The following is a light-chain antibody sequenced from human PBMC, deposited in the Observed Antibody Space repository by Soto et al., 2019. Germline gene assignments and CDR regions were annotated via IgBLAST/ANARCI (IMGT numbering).Light chain of an antibody. J-gene: IGKJ4*01. CDR2: KAS. Sequence: DIQMTQSPSTLSASVGDRVTITCRASHSISDWLAWYQQKPGKAPNLLIYKASTLQAGVPSRFSGSGSGTEFTLSISSLQPEDFATYYCQQVNVYPSTFGGGTKVDI. CDR3: QQVNVYPST. CDR1: HSISDW. V-gene: IGKV1-5*03.